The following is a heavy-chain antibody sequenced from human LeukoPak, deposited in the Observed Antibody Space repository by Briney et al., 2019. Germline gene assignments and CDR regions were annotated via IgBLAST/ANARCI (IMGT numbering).Heavy chain of an antibody. CDR3: ARDQHYGAFDI. J-gene: IGHJ3*02. V-gene: IGHV4-59*01. D-gene: IGHD3-16*01. Sequence: SETLSLTCTVSGTSMNTYYWSWFRQPPGKGLEWIGYIYYTGSTKYNPSLKSRVTKSVDTSKNQFSLKLSSVTAADTAVYYCARDQHYGAFDIWGQGTLVTVSS. CDR2: IYYTGST. CDR1: GTSMNTYY.